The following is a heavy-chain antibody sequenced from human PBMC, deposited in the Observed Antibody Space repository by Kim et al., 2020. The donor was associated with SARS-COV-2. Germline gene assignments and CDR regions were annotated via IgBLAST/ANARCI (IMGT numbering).Heavy chain of an antibody. V-gene: IGHV3-23*03. D-gene: IGHD3-10*01. CDR2: IYSGDSFT. J-gene: IGHJ4*02. CDR1: GFTFRSYV. CDR3: AKGRYASGRTFFDY. Sequence: GGSLRLSCAASGFTFRSYVMSWVRQAPGRGLEWVSIIYSGDSFTYYADSVKGRFTISRDKSMNTLFLQMTSLRADDTALYYCAKGRYASGRTFFDYWGQGTLVTVSS.